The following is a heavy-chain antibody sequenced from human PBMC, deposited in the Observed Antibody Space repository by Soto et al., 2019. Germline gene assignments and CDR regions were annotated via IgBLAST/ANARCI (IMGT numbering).Heavy chain of an antibody. CDR3: APLTVSLSGPYGIHV. D-gene: IGHD2-15*01. Sequence: KPSETLSLTCSVSGYSVSSSDYYWAWIRQPPGKGLEWIGSMFYSGLTYYNPSLKSRVTLSVDTAKNQFSVRLNSVTAAATAVYYCAPLTVSLSGPYGIHVWGQGTTVTVSS. V-gene: IGHV4-39*01. J-gene: IGHJ6*02. CDR1: GYSVSSSDYY. CDR2: MFYSGLT.